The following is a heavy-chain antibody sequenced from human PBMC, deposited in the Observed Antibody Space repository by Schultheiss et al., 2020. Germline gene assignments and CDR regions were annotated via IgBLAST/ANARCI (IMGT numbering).Heavy chain of an antibody. Sequence: GESLKISCAASGFTVSSNYMSWVRQAPGKGLEWVSVIYSGGSTYYADSVKGRFTISRDNSKNTLYLQMNSLRAEDTAVYYCASGPLYSSSWHIDYWGQGTLVTVSS. CDR1: GFTVSSNY. J-gene: IGHJ4*02. CDR2: IYSGGST. V-gene: IGHV3-66*01. CDR3: ASGPLYSSSWHIDY. D-gene: IGHD6-13*01.